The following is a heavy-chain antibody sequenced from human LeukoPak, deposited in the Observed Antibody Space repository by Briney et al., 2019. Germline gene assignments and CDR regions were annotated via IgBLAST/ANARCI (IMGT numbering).Heavy chain of an antibody. CDR2: ISYNGGST. CDR1: GFTFSNYA. D-gene: IGHD3-22*01. J-gene: IGHJ4*02. V-gene: IGHV3-64*01. Sequence: GGSLRLSCAASGFTFSNYAMHWVRQAPGKGLEYVSAISYNGGSTYYANSVKGRFTISRDNSKNTLYLQMGSLIAEDMAVYYCARDHYDGVGGFDYWGRGTLVTVSS. CDR3: ARDHYDGVGGFDY.